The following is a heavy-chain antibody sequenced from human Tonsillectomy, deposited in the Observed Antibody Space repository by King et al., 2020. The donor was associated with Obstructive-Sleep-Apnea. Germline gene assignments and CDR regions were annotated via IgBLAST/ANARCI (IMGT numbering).Heavy chain of an antibody. J-gene: IGHJ4*02. CDR1: GFTFDDYA. CDR2: ISWNSGSI. V-gene: IGHV3-9*01. D-gene: IGHD6-19*01. CDR3: AKDKDSSGWYADY. Sequence: VQLVESGGGSVQPGRSLRLSCVASGFTFDDYAMHWVRQAPGKGLEWVSGISWNSGSIGYVDSVKGRFTISRDNVKKSLYLQMNSLRVEDTALYYCAKDKDSSGWYADYWGQGTLVTVSS.